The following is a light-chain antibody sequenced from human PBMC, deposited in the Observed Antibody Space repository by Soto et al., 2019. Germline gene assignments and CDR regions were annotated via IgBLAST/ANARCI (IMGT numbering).Light chain of an antibody. J-gene: IGKJ2*01. V-gene: IGKV3-20*01. CDR2: GTS. CDR1: QSVPSSS. CDR3: QQYGNSPT. Sequence: EIVLRQSPGTLSLSPGERATVSCRASQSVPSSSLAWYQQKPGQGPRLLISGTSRRATGIPDRFSGSGSGTDFTLTISRLEPDVSAVYFCQQYGNSPTFGQGTKLQIK.